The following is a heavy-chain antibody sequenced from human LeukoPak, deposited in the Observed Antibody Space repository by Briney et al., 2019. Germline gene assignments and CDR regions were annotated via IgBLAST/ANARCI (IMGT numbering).Heavy chain of an antibody. CDR2: INPNSGGT. V-gene: IGHV1-2*02. Sequence: ASVKVSCKASGYTFTGYYMHWVRQAPGQGLEWMGWINPNSGGTNYAQKFQGRVTMTRDTSISTAYMELSRLRSDDTAVHYCARSPRSSSWHGYYYGMDVWGQGTTVTVSS. CDR3: ARSPRSSSWHGYYYGMDV. D-gene: IGHD6-13*01. J-gene: IGHJ6*02. CDR1: GYTFTGYY.